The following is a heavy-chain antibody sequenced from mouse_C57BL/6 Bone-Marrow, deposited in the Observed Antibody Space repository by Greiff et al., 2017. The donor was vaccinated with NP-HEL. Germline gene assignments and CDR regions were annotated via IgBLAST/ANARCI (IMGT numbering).Heavy chain of an antibody. V-gene: IGHV5-4*01. CDR2: ISDGGSYT. CDR1: GFTFSSYA. J-gene: IGHJ2*01. CDR3: ARVPPYFDY. Sequence: VQLKESGGGLVKPGGSLKLSCAASGFTFSSYAMSWVRQTPEKRLEWVATISDGGSYTYYPDNVKGRFTISRDNAKNNLYLQMSHLKSEDTAMYYCARVPPYFDYWGQGTTLTVSS.